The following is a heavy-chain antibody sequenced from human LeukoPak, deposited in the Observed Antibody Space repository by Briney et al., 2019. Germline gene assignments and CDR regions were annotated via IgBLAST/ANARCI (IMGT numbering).Heavy chain of an antibody. J-gene: IGHJ6*02. CDR2: ISSSGSTK. CDR3: ARDPAGMTVSGVAEYNYGMDV. CDR1: GFTFSSYG. V-gene: IGHV3-48*03. Sequence: GGSLRLSCAASGFTFSSYGMNWVRQAPGKGLEWVSFISSSGSTKYYADSVKGRFTISRDNAKNSLYLQMNSLRAEDTAVYYCARDPAGMTVSGVAEYNYGMDVWGQGTTVTVSS. D-gene: IGHD3-3*01.